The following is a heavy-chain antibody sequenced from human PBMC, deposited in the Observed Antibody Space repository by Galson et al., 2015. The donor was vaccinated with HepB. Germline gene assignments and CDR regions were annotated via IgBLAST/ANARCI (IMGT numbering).Heavy chain of an antibody. Sequence: SLRLSCAASGFTFSSYAMHWVRQAPGKGLEWVAVISYDGSNKYYADSVKGRFTISRDNSKNTLYLQMNSLRAEDTAVYYCARGPFDSYYYDSSGYYFDYWGQGTLVTVSS. V-gene: IGHV3-30*04. CDR2: ISYDGSNK. CDR1: GFTFSSYA. J-gene: IGHJ4*02. D-gene: IGHD3-22*01. CDR3: ARGPFDSYYYDSSGYYFDY.